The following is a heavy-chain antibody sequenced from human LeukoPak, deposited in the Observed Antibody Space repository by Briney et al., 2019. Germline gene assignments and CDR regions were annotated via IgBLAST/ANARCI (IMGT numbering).Heavy chain of an antibody. CDR2: ISGSGGST. CDR1: GFTVSSNY. D-gene: IGHD1-26*01. V-gene: IGHV3-23*01. Sequence: GGSLRLSCAASGFTVSSNYMSWVRQAPGKGLEWVSSISGSGGSTYYADSVKGRFTISRDNSKNTLYLQMNSLRAEDTAVYYCAKVGGNYVVWGQRTLVTVSS. CDR3: AKVGGNYVV. J-gene: IGHJ4*02.